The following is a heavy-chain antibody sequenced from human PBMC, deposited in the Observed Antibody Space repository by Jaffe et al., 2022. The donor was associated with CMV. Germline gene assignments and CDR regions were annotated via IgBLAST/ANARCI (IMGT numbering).Heavy chain of an antibody. Sequence: QVQLLQSGAEVKKPGASVKVSCTASGYTFTNYGITWVRQAPGQGLEWLGWISPYTGDTKYARSLQGRVTMTTDKSTDTAYMELRSLRSDDTAMYYCARIMVGYTRGWFDPWGQGTLVFVSS. J-gene: IGHJ5*02. D-gene: IGHD5-12*01. CDR2: ISPYTGDT. CDR3: ARIMVGYTRGWFDP. V-gene: IGHV1-18*04. CDR1: GYTFTNYG.